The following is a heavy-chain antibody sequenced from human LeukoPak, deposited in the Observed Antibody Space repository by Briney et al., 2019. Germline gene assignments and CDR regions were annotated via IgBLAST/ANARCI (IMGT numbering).Heavy chain of an antibody. V-gene: IGHV3-23*01. CDR2: ISASGGTT. J-gene: IGHJ5*02. CDR1: GFTFSTYA. Sequence: PGGSLRLSCAASGFTFSTYAMSWVRQAPGKGLEWVSTISASGGTTYYADSVKGRFTISRDNSKNTLYLQMNSLRAEDTAVYYCAKAQSKVAPAARMFDPWGQGTLVTVSS. CDR3: AKAQSKVAPAARMFDP. D-gene: IGHD2-2*01.